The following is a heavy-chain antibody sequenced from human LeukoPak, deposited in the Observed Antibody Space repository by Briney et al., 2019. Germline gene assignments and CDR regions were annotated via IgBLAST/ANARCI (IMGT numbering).Heavy chain of an antibody. J-gene: IGHJ4*02. Sequence: ASETLSLTCTVSGGSISSYYWSWIRQPPGKGLEWIGYIYYSGSTNYNPSLKSRVTISVDTSKNQFSLKLSSVTAADTAVYYCARYSSGRYIRYWGQGTLVTVSS. CDR1: GGSISSYY. V-gene: IGHV4-59*08. CDR2: IYYSGST. D-gene: IGHD6-19*01. CDR3: ARYSSGRYIRY.